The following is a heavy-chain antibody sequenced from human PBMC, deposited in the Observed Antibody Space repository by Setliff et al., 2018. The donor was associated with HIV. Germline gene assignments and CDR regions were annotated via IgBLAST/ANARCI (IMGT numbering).Heavy chain of an antibody. D-gene: IGHD3-10*01. CDR1: GFTFSSFW. Sequence: GGSLRLSCAASGFTFSSFWMSWVRQAPGKGLEWVANINQVESEKYYVDSVKGRFTISRDNAKNSLYLQMNSLGVEDTAVYYCARGYYGSDLQNAMDVWGQGTTVTVSS. J-gene: IGHJ6*02. V-gene: IGHV3-7*01. CDR2: INQVESEK. CDR3: ARGYYGSDLQNAMDV.